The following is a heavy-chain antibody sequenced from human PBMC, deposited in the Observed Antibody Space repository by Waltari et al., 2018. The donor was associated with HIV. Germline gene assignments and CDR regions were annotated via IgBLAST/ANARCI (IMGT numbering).Heavy chain of an antibody. V-gene: IGHV4-34*01. CDR1: GGSFSGYY. Sequence: QVQLQQWGAGLLKPSETLSLTCAVYGGSFSGYYWSWIRQPPGKGLEWIGEINHSGSNNDNQSLKSRGTISVDTSKNQFSLKLSSVTAADTAVYYCASLGYCSGGSCYPRTPGGQGTLVTVSS. J-gene: IGHJ5*02. CDR3: ASLGYCSGGSCYPRTP. CDR2: INHSGSN. D-gene: IGHD2-15*01.